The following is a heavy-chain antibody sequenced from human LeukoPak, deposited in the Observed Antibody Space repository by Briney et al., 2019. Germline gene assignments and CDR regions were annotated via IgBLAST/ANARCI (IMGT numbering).Heavy chain of an antibody. Sequence: GGSLRFSCAASGLTFSSNAMHWVRQAPGKGWEGWAVIYYDGSNKYYADSVEGRFTISRDNSKNTLYLQMNSLRAEDTAVYYCARDGRYSSSWHQYYYYMDVWGKGTTVTVSS. V-gene: IGHV3-30-3*01. CDR2: IYYDGSNK. J-gene: IGHJ6*03. CDR3: ARDGRYSSSWHQYYYYMDV. CDR1: GLTFSSNA. D-gene: IGHD6-13*01.